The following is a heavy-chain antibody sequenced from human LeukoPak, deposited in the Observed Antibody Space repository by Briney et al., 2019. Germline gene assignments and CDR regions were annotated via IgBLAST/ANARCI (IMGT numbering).Heavy chain of an antibody. V-gene: IGHV3-64D*06. CDR1: GFPFNTYA. D-gene: IGHD2-15*01. Sequence: GGSLRLSCSASGFPFNTYAIHWVRQAPGKGLEYVPGISSNGDNTDFADSAKGRFTISRDNSKSTLFLQMNSLRAEDTAVYFCTRDSALLGVAFDLWGQGTVVTVSS. CDR2: ISSNGDNT. J-gene: IGHJ3*01. CDR3: TRDSALLGVAFDL.